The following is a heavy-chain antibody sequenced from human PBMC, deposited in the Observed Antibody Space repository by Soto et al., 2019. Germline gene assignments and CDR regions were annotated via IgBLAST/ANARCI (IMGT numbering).Heavy chain of an antibody. J-gene: IGHJ6*02. V-gene: IGHV3-21*01. CDR1: GFTFSSYS. Sequence: GGSLRLSCAASGFTFSSYSMNWVRQAPGKGLEWVSSISSSSSYIYYADSVKGRFTISRDNAKNSLYLQMNSLRAEDTAVYYCARGSIPPPYYYYGMDVWGQGTTVTLSS. CDR2: ISSSSSYI. CDR3: ARGSIPPPYYYYGMDV.